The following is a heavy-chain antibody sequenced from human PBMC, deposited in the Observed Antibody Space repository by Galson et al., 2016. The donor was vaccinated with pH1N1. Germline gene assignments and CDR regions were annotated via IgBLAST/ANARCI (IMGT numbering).Heavy chain of an antibody. J-gene: IGHJ2*01. CDR2: IYYSGST. CDR3: ARGLQSFHWYFGL. V-gene: IGHV4-39*07. CDR1: GGSISSSSYY. D-gene: IGHD4-11*01. Sequence: LTCTVSGGSISSSSYYWGWIRQPPGKELEWIGYIYYSGSTYYNPSLKSRVTISVDTSKNQFSLKLSSVTAADTAVYYCARGLQSFHWYFGLWGRGSLVTVSS.